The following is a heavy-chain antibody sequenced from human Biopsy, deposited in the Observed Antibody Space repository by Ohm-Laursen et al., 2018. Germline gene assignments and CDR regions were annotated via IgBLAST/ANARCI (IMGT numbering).Heavy chain of an antibody. J-gene: IGHJ4*02. CDR3: ARGRTGG. D-gene: IGHD1/OR15-1a*01. Sequence: GSLRLSCTASGFTFSGFSMNWVRQAPGKGLEWVSSISASGNHIYYTDSVKGRFTVSRDNGKNSVYLQMNSLRAEDTAVYYCARGRTGGWGQGTLVTVSS. CDR1: GFTFSGFS. V-gene: IGHV3-21*01. CDR2: ISASGNHI.